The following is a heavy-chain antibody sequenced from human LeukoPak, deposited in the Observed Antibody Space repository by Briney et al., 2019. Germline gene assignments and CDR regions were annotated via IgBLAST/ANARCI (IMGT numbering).Heavy chain of an antibody. D-gene: IGHD3-16*02. J-gene: IGHJ5*02. CDR2: ISGSGGST. Sequence: GGSLRLSCAASGFTFSSYAMSWVRQAPGKGLAWVSAISGSGGSTYYADSVKGRFTISRDNSKNTLYLQMNSLRAEDTAVYYCAKDTGFTFGGVIVKFDPWGQGTLVTVSS. CDR3: AKDTGFTFGGVIVKFDP. CDR1: GFTFSSYA. V-gene: IGHV3-23*01.